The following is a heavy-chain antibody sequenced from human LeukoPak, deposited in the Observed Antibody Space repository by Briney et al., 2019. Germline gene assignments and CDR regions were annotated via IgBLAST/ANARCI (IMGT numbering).Heavy chain of an antibody. V-gene: IGHV3-21*01. CDR1: GFTFSAYS. CDR3: ARVLTGTTGRIDY. Sequence: GSLRLSCAASGFTFSAYSMNWVRQAPGKGLEWVSSISSSSSYIYYADSVKGRFTISRDNAKKSLYLQMNSLRAEDTAVYYCARVLTGTTGRIDYWGQGTLVTVSS. CDR2: ISSSSSYI. J-gene: IGHJ4*02. D-gene: IGHD1-7*01.